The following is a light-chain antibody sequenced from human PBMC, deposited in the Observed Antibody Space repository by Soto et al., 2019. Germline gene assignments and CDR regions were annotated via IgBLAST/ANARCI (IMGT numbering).Light chain of an antibody. Sequence: QSVLTQPPSASGSPGQSVAISCTGTSSDVGGYNYVSWYQQYPGKAPKLMIYDVTKRPSGVPDRFSGSKSGNTASLTVSGLQAEDEADYYRSSYAGTHIVFGTGTMVTVL. V-gene: IGLV2-8*01. CDR3: SSYAGTHIV. CDR1: SSDVGGYNY. CDR2: DVT. J-gene: IGLJ1*01.